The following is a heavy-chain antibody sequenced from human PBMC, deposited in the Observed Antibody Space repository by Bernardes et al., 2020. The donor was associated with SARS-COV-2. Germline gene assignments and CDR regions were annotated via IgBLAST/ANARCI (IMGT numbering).Heavy chain of an antibody. J-gene: IGHJ4*02. D-gene: IGHD1-26*01. Sequence: SETLSLTCTVSGGSISSSSYYWGWIRQPPGKGLEWIGSIYYSGSTYYNPSLKSRVTISVDTSKNQFSLKLSSVTAADTAVYYCASISGSQSSDYWGQGTLVTVSS. CDR1: GGSISSSSYY. CDR2: IYYSGST. CDR3: ASISGSQSSDY. V-gene: IGHV4-39*01.